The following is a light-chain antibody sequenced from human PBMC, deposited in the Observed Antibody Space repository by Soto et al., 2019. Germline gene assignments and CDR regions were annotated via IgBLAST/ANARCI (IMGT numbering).Light chain of an antibody. V-gene: IGLV2-8*01. CDR1: SSDVGRYNY. CDR2: EVT. J-gene: IGLJ1*01. CDR3: SSYVGSNNYV. Sequence: QSVLTQPPSASGSPGQSVTISCIGTSSDVGRYNYVSWYQHHPGKAPKLIIYEVTKRPSGVPDRFSGSKSANTASLTVSGLQADDDADYYCSSYVGSNNYVFGTGTKLTVL.